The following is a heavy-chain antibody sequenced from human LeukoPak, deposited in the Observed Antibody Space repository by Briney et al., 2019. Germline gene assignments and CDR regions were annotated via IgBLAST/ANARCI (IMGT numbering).Heavy chain of an antibody. Sequence: PGGSLRLSCTASGFTFGDYAMSWVRQAPGKGLEWVGFIRSKAYGGTTEYAASVKGRFTISRDDSKSIAYLQMNSLKTEDTAVYYCTRGPKLTRGLPLDNWGQGTLVTVSS. V-gene: IGHV3-49*04. CDR2: IRSKAYGGTT. D-gene: IGHD2-15*01. CDR1: GFTFGDYA. J-gene: IGHJ4*02. CDR3: TRGPKLTRGLPLDN.